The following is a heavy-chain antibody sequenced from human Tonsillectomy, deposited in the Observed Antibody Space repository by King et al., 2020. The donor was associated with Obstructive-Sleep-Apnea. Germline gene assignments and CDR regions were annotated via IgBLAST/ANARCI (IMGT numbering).Heavy chain of an antibody. J-gene: IGHJ4*02. Sequence: VQLVESGGGLVQPGGSLRLSCAASGFTFSSYSMNWVRQAPGKGLEWVSYISSSSSTIYYADSVKGRFTISRDNAKNSLYLQMNSLRAEDTAVYYCARDFNYDILTGYYIPSFDYWGQGTLVTVSS. CDR2: ISSSSSTI. V-gene: IGHV3-48*04. CDR3: ARDFNYDILTGYYIPSFDY. D-gene: IGHD3-9*01. CDR1: GFTFSSYS.